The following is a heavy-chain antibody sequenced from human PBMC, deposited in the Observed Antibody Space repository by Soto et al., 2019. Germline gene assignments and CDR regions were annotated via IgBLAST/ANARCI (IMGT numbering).Heavy chain of an antibody. J-gene: IGHJ2*01. CDR2: ISAYNGNT. D-gene: IGHD4-17*01. CDR1: GYTFTSYG. V-gene: IGHV1-18*01. CDR3: ARDTPRHGTTVPPGSWYFDL. Sequence: QVQLVQSGAEVKKPGASVKVSCKASGYTFTSYGISWVRQAPGQGLEWMGWISAYNGNTNYAQKLQGRVTITKDTSTSTAYMELRSLRSDDTAVYYCARDTPRHGTTVPPGSWYFDLWGRGTLVTVSS.